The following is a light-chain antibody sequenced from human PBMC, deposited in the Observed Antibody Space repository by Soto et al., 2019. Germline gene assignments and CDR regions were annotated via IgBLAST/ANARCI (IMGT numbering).Light chain of an antibody. CDR1: QSVSSTY. CDR2: DAS. J-gene: IGKJ1*01. Sequence: EIVLTQSPATLSLSPGERATLSCRASQSVSSTYLGWYQQQPGQPPRLLIYDASNRVTGIPARFSGSGSGTDFTLTISRLEPEDFAVYYCQQYGSSPRTFGQGTKVDIK. CDR3: QQYGSSPRT. V-gene: IGKV3-20*01.